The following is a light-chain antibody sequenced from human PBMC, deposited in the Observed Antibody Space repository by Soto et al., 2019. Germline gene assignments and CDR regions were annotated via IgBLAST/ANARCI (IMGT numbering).Light chain of an antibody. CDR1: ASGIGFYNF. CDR2: DVS. Sequence: QSALTQPASVSGSLGPSITISCTGAASGIGFYNFVSWYQHHPATAAKLIIYDVSHRPSGMSFRYSGSKSVNTDSLTSSGLRAEDGAAYYCASYTGTDTPWVFGGGTKVTVL. J-gene: IGLJ3*02. V-gene: IGLV2-14*03. CDR3: ASYTGTDTPWV.